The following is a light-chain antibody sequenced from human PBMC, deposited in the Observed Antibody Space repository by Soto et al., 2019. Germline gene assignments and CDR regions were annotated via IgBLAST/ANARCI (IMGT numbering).Light chain of an antibody. V-gene: IGKV1-17*01. J-gene: IGKJ5*01. CDR2: AAS. CDR1: QAIRND. CDR3: QQSYTMPVT. Sequence: DIQMTQSPSSLSASVGDRVTITCRASQAIRNDLGWYQQKPAKAPKRLIYAASSLQSGVPSRFSGSGSGTEFTLTISSLQPEDFATYYCQQSYTMPVTFGQGTRLEIK.